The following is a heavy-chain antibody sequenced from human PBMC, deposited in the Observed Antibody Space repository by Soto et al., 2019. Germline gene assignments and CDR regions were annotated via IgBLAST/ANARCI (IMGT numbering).Heavy chain of an antibody. CDR2: IYYSGST. D-gene: IGHD3-22*01. J-gene: IGHJ5*02. Sequence: QVQLQESGPGLVKPSQTLSLTCTVSVASISSGGYYWSWIRQHPGEGLEWIGYIYYSGSTSYNPSLKRRVTIAVDTSTNEFSLTRSSVTDADTAVYYCARESKYDTSGYPPWFAPWVQGPLVTVSS. CDR1: VASISSGGYY. V-gene: IGHV4-31*03. CDR3: ARESKYDTSGYPPWFAP.